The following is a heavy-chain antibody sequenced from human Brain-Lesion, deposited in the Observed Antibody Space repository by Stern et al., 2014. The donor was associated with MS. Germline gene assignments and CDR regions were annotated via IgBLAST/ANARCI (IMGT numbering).Heavy chain of an antibody. Sequence: QLTLKESGPTLVNPTQTVTLTCTLSGLSVATPGVGVGWIRQPPGTALAWLPLIYFASDKLYSPSLKNRLTIIKDTSKNQVVLTMTNVDPVDTATYYCAHSRVKYCRGGTCYSSLFDYWGQGTLVTVSS. CDR2: IYFASDK. D-gene: IGHD2-15*01. CDR1: GLSVATPGVG. CDR3: AHSRVKYCRGGTCYSSLFDY. V-gene: IGHV2-5*02. J-gene: IGHJ4*02.